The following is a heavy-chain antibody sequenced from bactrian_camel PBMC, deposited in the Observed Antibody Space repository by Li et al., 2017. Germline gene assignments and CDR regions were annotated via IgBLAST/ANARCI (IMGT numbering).Heavy chain of an antibody. J-gene: IGHJ4*01. Sequence: VQLVESGGGLVQPGGSLRLSCEASGFTFTTFGMSWVRHRPGKDLEWVASVNSRSITDYPLSVKGRFTISRDNARNTVDLQMNSLSIEDTAVYYCALGSSRQATMTARGKGTQVTVS. CDR2: VNSRSIT. D-gene: IGHD3*01. CDR1: GFTFTTFG. V-gene: IGHV3S40*01.